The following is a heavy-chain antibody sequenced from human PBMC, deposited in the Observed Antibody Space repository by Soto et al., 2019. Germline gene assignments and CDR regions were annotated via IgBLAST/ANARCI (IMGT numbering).Heavy chain of an antibody. CDR2: ISYDGSDK. CDR1: GFIFNTYT. CDR3: ARDAAGAPVGT. J-gene: IGHJ5*02. D-gene: IGHD1-26*01. V-gene: IGHV3-30-3*01. Sequence: QPGGSLRLSCAASGFIFNTYTLHWVRQTPGKGLEWLALISYDGSDKSYADSVKGRFTISRDNSKNTLYLQMNSLRTEDTAVYYCARDAAGAPVGTWGQGTLVTVSS.